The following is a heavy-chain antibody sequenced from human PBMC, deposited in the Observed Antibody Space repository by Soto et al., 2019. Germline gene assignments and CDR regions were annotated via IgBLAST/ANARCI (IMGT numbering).Heavy chain of an antibody. D-gene: IGHD6-13*01. CDR1: GFTFGSYG. CDR3: AKDTAAASYYYYGMDV. J-gene: IGHJ6*02. Sequence: QVQLVESGGGVVQPGRSLRLSCAASGFTFGSYGMHWVRQAPGKGLEWVAVISYDGSNKYYADSVKGRFTISRDNSKNTLYLQMNSLRAEDTAVYYCAKDTAAASYYYYGMDVWGQGTTVTVSS. V-gene: IGHV3-30*18. CDR2: ISYDGSNK.